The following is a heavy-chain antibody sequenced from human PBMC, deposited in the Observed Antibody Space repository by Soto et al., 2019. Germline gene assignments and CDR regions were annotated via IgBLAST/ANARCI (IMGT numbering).Heavy chain of an antibody. D-gene: IGHD6-13*01. CDR1: GFTFDDYA. CDR3: AKDIRAAAGTSYYYYYYYGMDV. V-gene: IGHV3-43D*03. J-gene: IGHJ6*02. Sequence: GGSLRLSCAASGFTFDDYAMHWVRQAPGKGLEWVSLISWDGGSTYYADSVKGRFTISRDNSKNSLYLQMNSLRAEDTALYYCAKDIRAAAGTSYYYYYYYGMDVWGQGTTVTVSS. CDR2: ISWDGGST.